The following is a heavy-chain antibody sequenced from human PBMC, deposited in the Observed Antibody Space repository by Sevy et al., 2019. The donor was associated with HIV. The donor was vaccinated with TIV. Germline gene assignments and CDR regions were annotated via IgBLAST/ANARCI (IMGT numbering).Heavy chain of an antibody. D-gene: IGHD3-10*01. CDR2: IRSKAYNFAT. CDR1: GFAFSGST. CDR3: TGGAPYPMDV. J-gene: IGHJ6*02. Sequence: GGSLRLSCAASGFAFSGSTVHWVRQASGKGLEWVGRIRSKAYNFATTYAASLKGRFIISRDDSKNTAYLQLNGLKTEDTAVYYCTGGAPYPMDVWGQGTTVTVSS. V-gene: IGHV3-73*01.